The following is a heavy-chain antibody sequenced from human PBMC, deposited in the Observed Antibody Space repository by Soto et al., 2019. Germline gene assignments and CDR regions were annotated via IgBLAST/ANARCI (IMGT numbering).Heavy chain of an antibody. CDR2: ISAYNGNT. V-gene: IGHV1-18*01. CDR3: ARDRYCSGGSCLLNYYYGMDV. CDR1: GYTFTSYG. J-gene: IGHJ6*02. D-gene: IGHD2-15*01. Sequence: ASVKVSCKASGYTFTSYGISWVRQAPGQGLEWMGWISAYNGNTNYAQKLQGRVTMTTDTSTSTAYMELRSLRSDDTAVYYCARDRYCSGGSCLLNYYYGMDVWGQGTTVTAP.